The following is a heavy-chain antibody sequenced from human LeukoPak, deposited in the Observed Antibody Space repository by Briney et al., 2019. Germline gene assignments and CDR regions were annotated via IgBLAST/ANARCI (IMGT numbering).Heavy chain of an antibody. CDR1: GYTFTSYA. D-gene: IGHD3-22*01. CDR2: IIPIFGTA. Sequence: GASVKVSCKASGYTFTSYAISWVRQAPGQGLEWMGGIIPIFGTANYAQKFQGRVTITTDESTSTAYMELSSLRSEDTAVYYCASDSSGYLYYMDVWGKGTTVTVSS. V-gene: IGHV1-69*05. J-gene: IGHJ6*03. CDR3: ASDSSGYLYYMDV.